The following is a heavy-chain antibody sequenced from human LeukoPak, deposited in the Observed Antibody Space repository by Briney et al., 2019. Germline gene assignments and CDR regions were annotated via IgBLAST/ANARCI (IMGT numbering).Heavy chain of an antibody. CDR2: ISGSGGST. CDR3: ARAPTARPGVGEFDY. V-gene: IGHV3-23*01. CDR1: GFTFSSYA. J-gene: IGHJ4*02. Sequence: PGGSLRLSCAASGFTFSSYAMSWVRQAPGRGLEWVSAISGSGGSTYYADSVKGRFTISRDNSKNTLYLQMNSLRAEGTAVYYCARAPTARPGVGEFDYWGQGTLVTVSS.